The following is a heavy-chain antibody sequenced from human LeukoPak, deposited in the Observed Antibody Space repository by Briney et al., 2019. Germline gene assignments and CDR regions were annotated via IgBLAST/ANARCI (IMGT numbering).Heavy chain of an antibody. Sequence: GPLRLSSAASGLTFSSYAMTWFRQPPGKGLVWFSTISGSGGSTTYADSLKARFTISRDNSKNTLYVQTTSHSAEEPAVHYCAQDITRSCDAFDIWGQGTMVTVSS. V-gene: IGHV3-23*01. CDR1: GLTFSSYA. D-gene: IGHD2-2*01. CDR3: AQDITRSCDAFDI. CDR2: ISGSGGST. J-gene: IGHJ3*02.